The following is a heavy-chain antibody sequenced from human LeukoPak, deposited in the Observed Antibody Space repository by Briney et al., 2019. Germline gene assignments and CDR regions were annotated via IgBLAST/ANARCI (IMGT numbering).Heavy chain of an antibody. CDR1: GFTFSTYN. D-gene: IGHD3-10*01. J-gene: IGHJ4*02. V-gene: IGHV3-48*01. CDR2: ISSGSSTI. CDR3: ARATPSGSYWFDY. Sequence: GGSLRLSCAASGFTFSTYNMNWLRQAPGKGLEWVSYISSGSSTIFYADSVKGRFTIPRDNAKTSLYLQMNSLRAEDTAVYYCARATPSGSYWFDYWGQGTLVTVSS.